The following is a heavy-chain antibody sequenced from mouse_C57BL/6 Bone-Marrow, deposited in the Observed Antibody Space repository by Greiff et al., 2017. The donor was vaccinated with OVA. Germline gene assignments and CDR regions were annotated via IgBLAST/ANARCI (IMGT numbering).Heavy chain of an antibody. D-gene: IGHD1-1*01. V-gene: IGHV2-9*01. CDR1: GFSLTSYG. Sequence: QVQLQQSGPGLVAPSKSLSITCTVSGFSLTSYGLDWVRKPPGKGMEWLGVIGGGGSTNYNSALMSRLSISKDNSKSQVFLKMNSLQTDDTAMYYCAKLGIGIGYYYGSSYDAMDYWGQGTSVTVSS. CDR2: IGGGGST. CDR3: AKLGIGIGYYYGSSYDAMDY. J-gene: IGHJ4*01.